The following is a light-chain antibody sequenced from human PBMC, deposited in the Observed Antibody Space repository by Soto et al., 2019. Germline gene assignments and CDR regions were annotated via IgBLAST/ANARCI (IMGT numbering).Light chain of an antibody. J-gene: IGLJ1*01. Sequence: QTVLTQPPSVSAAPGQKVTISCSGSSSNIGGNSVSWYQQLPGTAPKLLIYDDNKRPSGIPDRFSGSKSGTSATLGITGFQTGDEADYYCGSWDSSLSAYVFGTGTKV. CDR1: SSNIGGNS. V-gene: IGLV1-51*01. CDR3: GSWDSSLSAYV. CDR2: DDN.